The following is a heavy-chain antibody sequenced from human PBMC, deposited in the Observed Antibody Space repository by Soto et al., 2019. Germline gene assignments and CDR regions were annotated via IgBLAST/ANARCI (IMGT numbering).Heavy chain of an antibody. Sequence: QVQLVESGGGVVQPGRSLRLSCAAAGFTLDGYAMYWVRQAPGKGLEWVSLLLYDGINKHYADSVKGRFTISRDDSKNTLYLQMNNLRVGDTAVYYCARSRGYGALLLDAFAIWGQGTMVTVSS. CDR1: GFTLDGYA. CDR2: LLYDGINK. D-gene: IGHD5-18*01. CDR3: ARSRGYGALLLDAFAI. V-gene: IGHV3-30-3*01. J-gene: IGHJ3*02.